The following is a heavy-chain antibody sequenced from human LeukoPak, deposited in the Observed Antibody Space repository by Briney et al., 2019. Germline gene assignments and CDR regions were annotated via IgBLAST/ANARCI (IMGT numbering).Heavy chain of an antibody. CDR2: IYYSGST. D-gene: IGHD4-23*01. Sequence: SETLSLTCTVSGGSISSSSYYWGWIRQSPGKGLEWIGSIYYSGSTYYNPSLISRVTISVDTSKNQFSLKLTSVTAADTAVYNCARHFHRSTVVTPFDYWGQGTLVTVSS. J-gene: IGHJ4*02. CDR1: GGSISSSSYY. V-gene: IGHV4-39*01. CDR3: ARHFHRSTVVTPFDY.